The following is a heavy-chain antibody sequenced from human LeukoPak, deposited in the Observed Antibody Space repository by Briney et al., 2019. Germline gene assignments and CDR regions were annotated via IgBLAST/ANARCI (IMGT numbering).Heavy chain of an antibody. V-gene: IGHV1-8*01. CDR3: AVNGGNTPFDY. D-gene: IGHD4-23*01. CDR2: INPNSGNA. CDR1: GYTFTSYD. Sequence: ASVKVSCKASGYTFTSYDINWVRQATGQGLEWMGWINPNSGNAGYSQKFPGRVTMTRNTSISTAYMEVSSLRSEDTAVYYCAVNGGNTPFDYWGQGTLVTVSS. J-gene: IGHJ4*02.